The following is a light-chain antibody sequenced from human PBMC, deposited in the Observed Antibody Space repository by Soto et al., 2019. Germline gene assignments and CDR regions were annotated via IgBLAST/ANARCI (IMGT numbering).Light chain of an antibody. V-gene: IGKV1-39*01. CDR3: QQSYRFPKT. CDR2: AAS. Sequence: DVQMTQSPSSLSASVGDSLTLTCRSSQTVTSYLNWYQQKPGKGPKLLIYAASTLQSGGPSMFSGSGSGTEFTLTIISLQPEDFATYYCQQSYRFPKTFGRGTKV. CDR1: QTVTSY. J-gene: IGKJ1*01.